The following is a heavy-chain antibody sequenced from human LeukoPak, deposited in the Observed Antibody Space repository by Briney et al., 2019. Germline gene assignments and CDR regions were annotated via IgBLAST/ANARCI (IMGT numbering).Heavy chain of an antibody. CDR2: ISSCGSTI. CDR3: AREKDSSGYYACDY. D-gene: IGHD3-22*01. J-gene: IGHJ4*02. V-gene: IGHV3-11*01. Sequence: GSLSLSFAASGFPFSHYYMSWIRQAPGKGLGWVSYISSCGSTIYYPDSVKGRFTISRDKAKNSLYLQMNSLRAEDTAVYYCAREKDSSGYYACDYWGEGTLVTVCS. CDR1: GFPFSHYY.